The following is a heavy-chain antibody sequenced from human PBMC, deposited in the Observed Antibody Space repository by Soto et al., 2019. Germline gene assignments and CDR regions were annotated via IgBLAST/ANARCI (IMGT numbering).Heavy chain of an antibody. J-gene: IGHJ4*01. CDR1: GITFSTYW. Sequence: EVQLVESGGGLVQPGGSLRLSCAASGITFSTYWMHWVRQAPGKGLVWVSRINTDGSSTSYADSVKGRFTISRDNAKNTLYLQMNSLSAEDTAVYYCARKYSSSRYLDYWGHVTLVTVSS. D-gene: IGHD6-13*01. CDR2: INTDGSST. CDR3: ARKYSSSRYLDY. V-gene: IGHV3-74*01.